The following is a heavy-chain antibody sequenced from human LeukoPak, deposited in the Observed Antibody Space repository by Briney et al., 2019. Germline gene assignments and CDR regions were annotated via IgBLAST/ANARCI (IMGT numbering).Heavy chain of an antibody. CDR1: GYSISSGYY. V-gene: IGHV4-38-2*02. Sequence: SETLSLTCTVSGYSISSGYYWGWIRQPPGKGLEWIGSIYHSGSTYYNPSLKSRVTISVDTSKNQFSLKLSSVTAADTAVYYCARDLRRSGWYAYWGQGTLVTVSS. CDR3: ARDLRRSGWYAY. D-gene: IGHD6-19*01. J-gene: IGHJ4*02. CDR2: IYHSGST.